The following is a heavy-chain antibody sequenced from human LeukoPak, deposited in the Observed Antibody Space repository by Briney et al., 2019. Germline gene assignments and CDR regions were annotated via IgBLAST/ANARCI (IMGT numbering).Heavy chain of an antibody. CDR1: GFNFDDSW. Sequence: PGGSLRLSCAASGFNFDDSWMTWVRQAPGKGLEWVGRTRNKANSYTTEYAASVKGRFTISRDDSKNSLYLQMNSLKTEDTAVYYSARDQRADKNAFDIWGQGTMVTVSS. V-gene: IGHV3-72*01. CDR3: ARDQRADKNAFDI. J-gene: IGHJ3*02. CDR2: TRNKANSYTT.